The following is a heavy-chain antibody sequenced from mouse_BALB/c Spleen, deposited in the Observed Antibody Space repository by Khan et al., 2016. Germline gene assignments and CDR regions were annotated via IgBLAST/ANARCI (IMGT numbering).Heavy chain of an antibody. CDR3: TRAGGSAYDY. J-gene: IGHJ2*01. V-gene: IGHV1-69*02. CDR2: IYPSDSYT. D-gene: IGHD1-1*01. Sequence: QVQLQQPGAELVKPGASVKLSCKASGYIFTSYWLNWVKQRPGQGLEWIGIIYPSDSYTNYNQKFKDRAALTVDRSSSTAYMQLSSPTSEDSAVFDCTRAGGSAYDYWGQGTALTVSS. CDR1: GYIFTSYW.